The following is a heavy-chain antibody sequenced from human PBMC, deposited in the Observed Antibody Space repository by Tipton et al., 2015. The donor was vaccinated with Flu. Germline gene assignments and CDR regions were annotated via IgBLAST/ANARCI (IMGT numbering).Heavy chain of an antibody. V-gene: IGHV3-48*03. D-gene: IGHD1-26*01. CDR3: AREISSSPPLDY. Sequence: SLRLSCAASGFTFSSYEMNWVRQAPGKGLEWVSYISSSGSTIYYADSVKGRFTISRDNAKNSLYLQMNSLRAEDMAVYYCAREISSSPPLDYWGQGTLVTVSS. CDR1: GFTFSSYE. CDR2: ISSSGSTI. J-gene: IGHJ4*02.